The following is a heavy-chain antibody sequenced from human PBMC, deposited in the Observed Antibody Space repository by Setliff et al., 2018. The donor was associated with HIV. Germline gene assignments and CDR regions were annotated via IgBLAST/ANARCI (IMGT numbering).Heavy chain of an antibody. CDR1: GGSIRSFY. J-gene: IGHJ4*02. CDR3: ARGSGRWLHLRRPPDFDY. V-gene: IGHV4-59*01. Sequence: SETLSLTCTVPGGSIRSFYWGWIRQPPGKELEWVGYFYYSASTNYNPSLKSRVTISVDTTKNPSSLKLSSVSAADTAAYYGARGSGRWLHLRRPPDFDYWGQGTLVTVSS. D-gene: IGHD2-15*01. CDR2: FYYSAST.